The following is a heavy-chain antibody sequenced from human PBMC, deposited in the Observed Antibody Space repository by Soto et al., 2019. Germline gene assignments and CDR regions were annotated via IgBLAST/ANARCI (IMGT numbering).Heavy chain of an antibody. J-gene: IGHJ4*02. CDR3: AKEFHSWNYFDY. CDR1: GFTFSSSG. CDR2: ISYDGSNK. V-gene: IGHV3-30*18. Sequence: GGSRRLSCAASGFTFSSSGMHGGRQAPGKGLEWVAVISYDGSNKFYADSVKGRFTISRDNFRNTLYLQMNSLRAGDTAVYYCAKEFHSWNYFDYWGQGTLVTVSS. D-gene: IGHD1-20*01.